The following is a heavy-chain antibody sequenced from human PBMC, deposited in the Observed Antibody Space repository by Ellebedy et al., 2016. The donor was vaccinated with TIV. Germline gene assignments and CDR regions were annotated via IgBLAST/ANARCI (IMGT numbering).Heavy chain of an antibody. CDR1: GFTFSSYA. V-gene: IGHV3-30*04. D-gene: IGHD4-17*01. Sequence: GGSLRLSCAASGFTFSSYAMHWVRQAPGKGLEWVAVISYDGSNKYYADSVKGRFTISRDNSKNTLYLQMNSLRAEDTAVYYCARADDYALKTWGQGTLVTVSS. J-gene: IGHJ4*02. CDR3: ARADDYALKT. CDR2: ISYDGSNK.